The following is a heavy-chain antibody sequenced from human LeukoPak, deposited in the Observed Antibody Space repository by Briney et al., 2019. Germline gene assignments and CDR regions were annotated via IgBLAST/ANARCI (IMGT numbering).Heavy chain of an antibody. CDR1: GASINNSTYY. Sequence: PSETLSLTCTVSGASINNSTYYWGWIRQSPGKGLEWIGSFYYGRTTYYNPSLKSRATVFVDTCRNQVFLSLNSVTAADTAVSYCATHDGADYWGQGTLVTVSS. V-gene: IGHV4-39*01. CDR2: FYYGRTT. CDR3: ATHDGADY. J-gene: IGHJ4*02. D-gene: IGHD1-1*01.